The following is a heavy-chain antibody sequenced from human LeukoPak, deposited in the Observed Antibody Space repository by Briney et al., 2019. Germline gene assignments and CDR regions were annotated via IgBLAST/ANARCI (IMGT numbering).Heavy chain of an antibody. Sequence: ASVTVSCKASGYTFTGYYMHWVRQAPGQGLEWMGWINPNSGGTNYAQKFQGRVTMTRDTSISTAYMELSRLRSDDTAVYYCARDGRITIFGHYYGMDVWGQGTTVTVSS. CDR3: ARDGRITIFGHYYGMDV. V-gene: IGHV1-2*02. CDR1: GYTFTGYY. CDR2: INPNSGGT. D-gene: IGHD3-3*01. J-gene: IGHJ6*02.